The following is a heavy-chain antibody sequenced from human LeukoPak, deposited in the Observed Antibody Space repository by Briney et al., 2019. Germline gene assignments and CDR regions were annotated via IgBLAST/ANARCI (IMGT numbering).Heavy chain of an antibody. V-gene: IGHV3-48*04. CDR3: ASADSYYYDSSGDY. Sequence: GGPLRLSCAASGFTFSSYSMNWVRQAPGKGLEWVSYISSSSSTIYYADSVKGRFTISRDNAKNSLYLQMNSLRAEDTAVYYCASADSYYYDSSGDYWGQGTLVTVSS. D-gene: IGHD3-22*01. CDR1: GFTFSSYS. CDR2: ISSSSSTI. J-gene: IGHJ4*02.